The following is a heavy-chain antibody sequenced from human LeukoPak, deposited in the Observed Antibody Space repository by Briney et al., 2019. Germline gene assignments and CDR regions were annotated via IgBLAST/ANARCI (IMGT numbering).Heavy chain of an antibody. CDR1: GGSFSGYY. V-gene: IGHV4-34*01. J-gene: IGHJ6*03. Sequence: SETLSLTCEVYGGSFSGYYWSWIRQPPGKGLEWIGEINHSGSTNYNPSLKSRVTISVDTSKNQFSLKLSSVTAADTAVYYCARLSSRSRYYYYYYMDVWGKGTTVTISS. CDR2: INHSGST. CDR3: ARLSSRSRYYYYYYMDV.